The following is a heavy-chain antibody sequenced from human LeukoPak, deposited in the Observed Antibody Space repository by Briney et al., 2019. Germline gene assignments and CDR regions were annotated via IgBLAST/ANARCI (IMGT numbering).Heavy chain of an antibody. V-gene: IGHV3-33*01. CDR3: ARDPRDYGEPY. CDR1: GISFRSYG. D-gene: IGHD4-17*01. J-gene: IGHJ4*02. CDR2: IWYDASNK. Sequence: GGSLRLSCAASGISFRSYGMHWVRQAPGKGLEWVTFIWYDASNKYYAESVKGRFTISRDNSRNTVFLQMNSLRAEDTAVYYCARDPRDYGEPYWGQGTLVTVSS.